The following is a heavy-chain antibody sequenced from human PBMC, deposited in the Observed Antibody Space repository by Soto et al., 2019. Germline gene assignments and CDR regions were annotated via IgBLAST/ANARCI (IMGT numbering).Heavy chain of an antibody. CDR2: IFSNDEK. V-gene: IGHV2-26*01. Sequence: GSGPTLVNPTETLTLTCTVSGFSLSNARMGVSWIRQPPGKALEWLAHIFSNDEKSYSTSLKSRLTISKDTSKSQVVLTMTNMDPVDTATYYCARIRRIPAASLAFVPWFDPWGQGTLVTVSS. CDR1: GFSLSNARMG. J-gene: IGHJ5*02. D-gene: IGHD2-2*01. CDR3: ARIRRIPAASLAFVPWFDP.